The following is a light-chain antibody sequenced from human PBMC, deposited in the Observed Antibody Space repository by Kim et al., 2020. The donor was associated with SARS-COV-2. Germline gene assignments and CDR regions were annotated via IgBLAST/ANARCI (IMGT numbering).Light chain of an antibody. V-gene: IGLV4-69*01. CDR2: VIDGGGH. Sequence: GASVVLTSTLLRGHSRYAIAWHQQLPDESPRFLMEVIDGGGHTEGDGIPVRFSGSSSGSDRYLTISTLQSEDEADYYCQTWGAGVVFGGGTKVTVL. CDR1: RGHSRYA. J-gene: IGLJ3*02. CDR3: QTWGAGVV.